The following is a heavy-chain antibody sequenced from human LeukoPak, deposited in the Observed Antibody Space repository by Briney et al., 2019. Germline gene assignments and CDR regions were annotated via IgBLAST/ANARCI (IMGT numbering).Heavy chain of an antibody. J-gene: IGHJ5*02. V-gene: IGHV4-61*02. Sequence: PSETLSLTCTVSGGSISSGSYYWSWIRQPAGKGLEWIGRIYTSGSTNYNPSLKSRVTISVDTSKNQFSLKLSSVTAADTAVYYCAREGRAAAFDPWGQGTLVTVSS. D-gene: IGHD6-13*01. CDR3: AREGRAAAFDP. CDR2: IYTSGST. CDR1: GGSISSGSYY.